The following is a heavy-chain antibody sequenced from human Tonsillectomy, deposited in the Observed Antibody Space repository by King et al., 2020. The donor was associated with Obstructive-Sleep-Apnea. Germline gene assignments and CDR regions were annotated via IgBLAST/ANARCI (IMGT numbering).Heavy chain of an antibody. J-gene: IGHJ6*02. V-gene: IGHV7-4-1*02. CDR3: ARDLLDAAYYYGMDV. D-gene: IGHD2/OR15-2a*01. CDR1: GYTFTSYA. CDR2: INTNTGNP. Sequence: KLVQSGSELKKSGASVKVSCQASGYTFTSYAMHWVRQAPGQGLEWMGGINTNTGNPTYAQGFTGRFVFSLDTSVSTAYLQISSLKAEDTAVYYCARDLLDAAYYYGMDVWGQGTTVTVSS.